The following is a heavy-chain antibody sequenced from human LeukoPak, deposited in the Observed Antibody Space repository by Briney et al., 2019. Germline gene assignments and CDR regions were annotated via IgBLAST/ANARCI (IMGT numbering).Heavy chain of an antibody. CDR3: ARSVAASRDY. D-gene: IGHD2-15*01. V-gene: IGHV3-20*04. J-gene: IGHJ4*02. Sequence: GSLRLSCAASGFTFADYGMSWVRQPPGKGLEWVSGINWNGGSTGYADSVKGRFTISRDNAKNSLYLQMNSLRAEDTALYYCARSVAASRDYWGQGTLVTVSS. CDR2: INWNGGST. CDR1: GFTFADYG.